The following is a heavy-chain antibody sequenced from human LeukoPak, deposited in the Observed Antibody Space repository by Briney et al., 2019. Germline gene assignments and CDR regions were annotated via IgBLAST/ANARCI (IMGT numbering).Heavy chain of an antibody. CDR3: AKGGYCSSTSCYTDY. J-gene: IGHJ4*02. CDR1: GFTFSDYY. V-gene: IGHV3-11*01. D-gene: IGHD2-2*02. Sequence: GGSLRLSCAASGFTFSDYYMSWIRQAPGKGLEWVSYISSSGSTIYYADSVKGRFTISRDNSKNTLYLQMNSLRAEDTAVYYCAKGGYCSSTSCYTDYWGQGTLVTVSS. CDR2: ISSSGSTI.